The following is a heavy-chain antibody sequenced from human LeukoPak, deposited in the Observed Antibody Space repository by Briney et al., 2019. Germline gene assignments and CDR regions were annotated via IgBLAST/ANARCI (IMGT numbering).Heavy chain of an antibody. CDR2: IYYSGST. V-gene: IGHV4-39*07. J-gene: IGHJ3*02. D-gene: IGHD6-13*01. CDR3: ARDSHSSSWYSPNSAFDI. CDR1: GGSISSSSYY. Sequence: PSETLSLTCTVSGGSISSSSYYWGWIRQPPGKGLEWIGSIYYSGSTYYNPSLKSRVTISVDTSKNQFSLKLSSVTAADTAVYYCARDSHSSSWYSPNSAFDIWGQGTMVTVSS.